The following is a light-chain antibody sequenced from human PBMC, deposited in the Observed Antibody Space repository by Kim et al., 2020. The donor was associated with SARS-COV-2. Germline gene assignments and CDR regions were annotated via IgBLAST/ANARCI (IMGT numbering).Light chain of an antibody. CDR2: AAS. Sequence: DIQMTQSPSSLSASVGDRVTITCRASQGISNYLAWYQHKPGKVPKLLIFAASTVHSGVPSRFSGGGSGTDFTLTISSLQTEDVATYYCHMDENAPWTHGQETKLDIK. J-gene: IGKJ1*01. CDR3: HMDENAPWT. CDR1: QGISNY. V-gene: IGKV1-27*01.